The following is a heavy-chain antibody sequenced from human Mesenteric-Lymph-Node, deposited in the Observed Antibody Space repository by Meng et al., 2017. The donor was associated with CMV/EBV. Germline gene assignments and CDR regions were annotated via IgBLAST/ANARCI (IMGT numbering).Heavy chain of an antibody. CDR3: ARSVTTVTRGVYYYYGMDV. D-gene: IGHD4-11*01. CDR2: IIPILGIA. Sequence: SVKVSCKASGYTFTTFDVHWVRQATGQGLEWMGGIIPILGIANYAQKFQGRVTITADKSTSTAYMELSSLRSEDTAVYYCARSVTTVTRGVYYYYGMDVWGQGTTVTVSS. V-gene: IGHV1-69*10. CDR1: GYTFTTFD. J-gene: IGHJ6*02.